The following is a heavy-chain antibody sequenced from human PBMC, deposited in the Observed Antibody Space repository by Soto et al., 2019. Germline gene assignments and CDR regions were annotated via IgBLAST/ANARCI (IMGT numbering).Heavy chain of an antibody. V-gene: IGHV3-33*01. D-gene: IGHD4-4*01. CDR2: IWYDGSNK. J-gene: IGHJ4*02. CDR3: ARDPTIATPGY. Sequence: GGSLRLSCAASGFTFSSYGMHWVRQAPGKGLEWVAVIWYDGSNKYYAASVKGRFTISRDNSKNTLYLQMNSLRAEDTAVYYCARDPTIATPGYWGQGTLVTVSS. CDR1: GFTFSSYG.